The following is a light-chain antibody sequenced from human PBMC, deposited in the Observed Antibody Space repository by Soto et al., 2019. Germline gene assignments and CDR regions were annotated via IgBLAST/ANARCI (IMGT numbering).Light chain of an antibody. CDR1: QRVLYSSNNKNY. V-gene: IGKV4-1*01. CDR2: WAS. Sequence: DIVMTQSPDSLAVSLGERATINCKSSQRVLYSSNNKNYLAWYQQKPGPPPKLLIYWASTRESGVPDRFSGSGAGTDLTLTIRSLQAEDVAVYYCQQYYRPWTFGQGTKVEIK. CDR3: QQYYRPWT. J-gene: IGKJ1*01.